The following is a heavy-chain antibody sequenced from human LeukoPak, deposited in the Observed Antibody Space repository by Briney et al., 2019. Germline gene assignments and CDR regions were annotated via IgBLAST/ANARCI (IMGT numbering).Heavy chain of an antibody. Sequence: SETLSLTCTVSGYSISSGYYWGWIRQPPGKGLEWIGSIYHSGSTYYNPSLKSRVTISVDTSKNQFSLKLTSVTAADTAVYYCARDIRGLLTDYFDYWGQGTLVTVSS. J-gene: IGHJ4*02. CDR3: ARDIRGLLTDYFDY. D-gene: IGHD1-14*01. CDR2: IYHSGST. CDR1: GYSISSGYY. V-gene: IGHV4-38-2*02.